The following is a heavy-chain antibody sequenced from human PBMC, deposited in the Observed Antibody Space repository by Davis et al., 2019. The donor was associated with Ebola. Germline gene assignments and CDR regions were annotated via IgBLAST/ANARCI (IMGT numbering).Heavy chain of an antibody. V-gene: IGHV4-59*01. CDR3: ARVTYYYDSSGYHRGAFDI. J-gene: IGHJ3*02. D-gene: IGHD3-22*01. Sequence: MPSETLSLTCTVSGGSISSYSWSWIRQPPGQGLEWIGYIYYSWSTNYNPSLKSRVTISVDTSKNQFSLKLSSVTAADTAVYYCARVTYYYDSSGYHRGAFDIWGQGTMVTVSS. CDR1: GGSISSYS. CDR2: IYYSWST.